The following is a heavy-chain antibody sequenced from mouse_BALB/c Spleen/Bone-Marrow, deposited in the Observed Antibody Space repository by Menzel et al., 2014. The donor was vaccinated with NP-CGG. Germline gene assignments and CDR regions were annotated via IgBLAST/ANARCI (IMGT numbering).Heavy chain of an antibody. CDR3: ARVGFSFDY. J-gene: IGHJ2*01. V-gene: IGHV1-80*01. CDR1: GYAFSTYW. Sequence: VQLQQSGAELVRPGSSVKISCKASGYAFSTYWMNWVKQMPGQGLEWIGQIYPGDGDTNYNEKFKGKATLTADKSSSTASIQLSSLTSEDSAVYFCARVGFSFDYWGQGTTLTVSS. D-gene: IGHD3-1*01. CDR2: IYPGDGDT.